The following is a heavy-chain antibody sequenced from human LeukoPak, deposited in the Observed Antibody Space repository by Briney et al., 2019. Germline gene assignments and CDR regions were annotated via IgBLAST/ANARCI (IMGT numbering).Heavy chain of an antibody. J-gene: IGHJ6*03. CDR1: GGSISSYY. CDR2: INHSGST. Sequence: PSETLSLTCTVSGGSISSYYWSWIRQPPGKGLEWIGEINHSGSTNYNPSLKSRVTISVDTSKNQFSLKLSSVTAADTAVYYCARQRRYSSSFRSQNKGVYYMDVWGKGTTVTISS. CDR3: ARQRRYSSSFRSQNKGVYYMDV. V-gene: IGHV4-34*01. D-gene: IGHD6-13*01.